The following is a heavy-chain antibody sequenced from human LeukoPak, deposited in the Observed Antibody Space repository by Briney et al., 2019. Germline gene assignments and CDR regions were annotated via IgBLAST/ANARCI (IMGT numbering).Heavy chain of an antibody. J-gene: IGHJ4*02. V-gene: IGHV3-48*01. CDR3: ARDGQRFCSSTSCYGPDY. Sequence: PGGSLTLSCAASGFTFSSYSMNWVRQAPGKGLEWVSYISSSSSTIYYADSVKGRFTISRDNAKNSLYLQMNSLRAEDTAVYYCARDGQRFCSSTSCYGPDYWGQGTLITVSS. CDR2: ISSSSSTI. D-gene: IGHD2-2*01. CDR1: GFTFSSYS.